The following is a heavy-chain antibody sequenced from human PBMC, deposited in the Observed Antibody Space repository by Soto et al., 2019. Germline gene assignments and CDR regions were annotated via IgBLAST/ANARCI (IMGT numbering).Heavy chain of an antibody. D-gene: IGHD6-13*01. CDR3: ARSSSSWHLPFDF. CDR2: VFHSGGT. CDR1: GGSINSADYY. V-gene: IGHV4-30-4*01. Sequence: SETLSLTCTVSGGSINSADYYWHWIRQSPGKGPESIGYVFHSGGTSYNPSLKSRVTISVDTSKNQFSLKVNSVTAADSAVYFCARSSSSWHLPFDFWGQGTLVTVSS. J-gene: IGHJ4*02.